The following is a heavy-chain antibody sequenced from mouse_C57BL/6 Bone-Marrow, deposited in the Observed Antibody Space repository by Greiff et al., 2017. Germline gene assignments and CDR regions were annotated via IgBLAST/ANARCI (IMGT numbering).Heavy chain of an antibody. CDR2: IHPNSGST. Sequence: VQLQQSGAELVRPGASVKLSCKASGYTFTSYWMHWVKQRPGQGLEWIGMIHPNSGSTNYNQKFKGKATLTVDKSSSTAYMQLSSLTSEDSAVYYCARSSWVPLYCDYGGWGTGTTVT. J-gene: IGHJ1*03. V-gene: IGHV1-64*01. CDR1: GYTFTSYW. CDR3: ARSSWVPLYCDYGG. D-gene: IGHD2-13*01.